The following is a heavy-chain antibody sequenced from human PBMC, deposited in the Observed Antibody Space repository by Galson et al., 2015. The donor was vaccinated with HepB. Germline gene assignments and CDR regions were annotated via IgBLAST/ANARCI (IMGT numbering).Heavy chain of an antibody. CDR3: ARPRRPLLGKDAFDI. CDR2: IYPGDSDT. V-gene: IGHV5-51*01. Sequence: QSGAEVKKPGESLKISCKGSGYSFTSYWIGWVRQMPGKGLEWMVIIYPGDSDTRYSPSFQGQVTISADKSISTAYLQWSSLKASDTAMYYCARPRRPLLGKDAFDIWGQGTMVTVSS. CDR1: GYSFTSYW. J-gene: IGHJ3*02. D-gene: IGHD1-26*01.